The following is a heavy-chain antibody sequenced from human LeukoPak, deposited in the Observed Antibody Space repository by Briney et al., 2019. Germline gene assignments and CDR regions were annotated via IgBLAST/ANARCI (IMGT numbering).Heavy chain of an antibody. V-gene: IGHV3-30*02. CDR1: GFTFSSYG. CDR2: IRYDGSNK. CDR3: ARVATSDYAFDY. J-gene: IGHJ4*02. D-gene: IGHD4-17*01. Sequence: PGGSLRLSCAASGFTFSSYGMHWVRQAPGKGLEWVAFIRYDGSNKYYADSVKGRFTISRDNSKNTLYLQMNSLRAEDTAVYYCARVATSDYAFDYWGQGTLVTVSS.